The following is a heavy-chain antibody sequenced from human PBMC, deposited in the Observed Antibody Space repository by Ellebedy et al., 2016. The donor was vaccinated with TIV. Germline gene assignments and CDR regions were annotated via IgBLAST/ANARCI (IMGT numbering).Heavy chain of an antibody. V-gene: IGHV3-21*01. Sequence: GESLKISXAASGFTFSSYSMNWVRQAPGKGLEWVSSISSSSSYIYYADSVKGRFTISRDNAKNSLYLQMNSLRAEDTAVYYCARADKVTMIVVVIDDAFDIWGQGTMVTVSS. CDR3: ARADKVTMIVVVIDDAFDI. CDR1: GFTFSSYS. D-gene: IGHD3-22*01. CDR2: ISSSSSYI. J-gene: IGHJ3*02.